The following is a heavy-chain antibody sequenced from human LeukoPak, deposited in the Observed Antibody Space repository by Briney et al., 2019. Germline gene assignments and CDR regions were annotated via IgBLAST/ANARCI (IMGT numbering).Heavy chain of an antibody. CDR2: IIPIFGTA. Sequence: AASVKVSCKASGGTFSSYAISWVRQAPGQGLEWMGGIIPIFGTANYAQKFQGRVTITADESTSTAYMELRSLRSDDTAVYYCARTQYSSGWLPVGNYFDYWGQGTLVTVSS. CDR1: GGTFSSYA. CDR3: ARTQYSSGWLPVGNYFDY. J-gene: IGHJ4*02. D-gene: IGHD6-19*01. V-gene: IGHV1-69*13.